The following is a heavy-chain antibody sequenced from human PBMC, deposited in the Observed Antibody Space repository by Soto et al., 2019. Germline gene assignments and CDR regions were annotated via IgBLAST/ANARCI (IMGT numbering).Heavy chain of an antibody. D-gene: IGHD2-15*01. J-gene: IGHJ6*02. CDR2: IIPIFGTA. V-gene: IGHV1-69*01. CDR1: GGTFSSYA. CDR3: ARSVVVVAATSYSYYYGMDV. Sequence: QVQLVQSGAEVKKPGSSVKVSCKASGGTFSSYAISWVRQAPGQGLEWMGGIIPIFGTANYGQKFQGRVTITADESPCTAYMERSSLRSEDTAVYYCARSVVVVAATSYSYYYGMDVWGQGTTVTVS.